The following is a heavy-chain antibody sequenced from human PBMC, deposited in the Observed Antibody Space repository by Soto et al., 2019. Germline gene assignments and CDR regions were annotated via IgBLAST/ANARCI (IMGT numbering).Heavy chain of an antibody. CDR3: AKEWVDCSSTSCYEGAYYYYYGMDV. V-gene: IGHV3-30*18. CDR2: ISYDGSNK. D-gene: IGHD2-2*01. CDR1: GFTFSSYG. J-gene: IGHJ6*02. Sequence: GGSLRLSCAASGFTFSSYGMHWVRQAPGKGLEWVAVISYDGSNKYYADSVKGRFTISRDNSKNTLYLQMNSLRAEDTAVYYCAKEWVDCSSTSCYEGAYYYYYGMDVWGQGTTVTVSS.